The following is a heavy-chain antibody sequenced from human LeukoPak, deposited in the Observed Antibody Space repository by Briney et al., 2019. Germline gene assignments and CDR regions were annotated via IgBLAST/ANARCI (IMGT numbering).Heavy chain of an antibody. Sequence: GASVKVSCKASGYTFTSYGISWVRQAPGQRLEWMGWISAYNGNTNYAQKLQGRVTMTTDTSTSTAYMELRSLRSDDTAVYYCARRNDFWSGYRRDYWGQGPLVTVSS. J-gene: IGHJ4*02. D-gene: IGHD3-3*01. CDR1: GYTFTSYG. V-gene: IGHV1-18*01. CDR3: ARRNDFWSGYRRDY. CDR2: ISAYNGNT.